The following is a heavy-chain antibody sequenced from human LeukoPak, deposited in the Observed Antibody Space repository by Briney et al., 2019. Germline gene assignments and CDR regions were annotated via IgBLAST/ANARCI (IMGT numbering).Heavy chain of an antibody. Sequence: GGSRRLSCAASGFTFNTYTMHWARQAPGKGLQWVALISYDGSNKYYADSVKGRFTISRDNSKNTLYLQMNSLRAEDTAVYYCAKAAIGNDAFDIWGQGTIVTVSS. CDR1: GFTFNTYT. CDR3: AKAAIGNDAFDI. V-gene: IGHV3-30*07. CDR2: ISYDGSNK. J-gene: IGHJ3*02. D-gene: IGHD3-22*01.